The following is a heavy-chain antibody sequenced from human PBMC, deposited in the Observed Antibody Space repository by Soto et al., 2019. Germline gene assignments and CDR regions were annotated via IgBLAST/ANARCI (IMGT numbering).Heavy chain of an antibody. Sequence: EVQLVESGGGLVQPGRSLRLSCAASGFTFDDYAMHWVRQAPGKGLEWVSGISWNSGSIGYADSVKGRFTISRDNAKNSLYLQMNSLRAEDTALYYCAKETYRRSGGMAPRFDYWGQGTLVTVSS. CDR2: ISWNSGSI. CDR3: AKETYRRSGGMAPRFDY. D-gene: IGHD3-10*01. J-gene: IGHJ4*02. CDR1: GFTFDDYA. V-gene: IGHV3-9*01.